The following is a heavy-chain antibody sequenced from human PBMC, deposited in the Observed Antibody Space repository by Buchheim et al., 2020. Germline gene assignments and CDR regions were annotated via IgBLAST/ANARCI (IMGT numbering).Heavy chain of an antibody. Sequence: QLQLQESGPGLVKPSETLSLTCTVSGGSISSSSYYWGWIRQPPGKGLEWIGSIYYSGSTYYNPSLKNRVTISVDTSKNQFSLKLSSVTAADTAVYYCVSAVAGRDYYYGMDVWGQGTT. CDR3: VSAVAGRDYYYGMDV. CDR1: GGSISSSSYY. CDR2: IYYSGST. D-gene: IGHD6-19*01. J-gene: IGHJ6*02. V-gene: IGHV4-39*01.